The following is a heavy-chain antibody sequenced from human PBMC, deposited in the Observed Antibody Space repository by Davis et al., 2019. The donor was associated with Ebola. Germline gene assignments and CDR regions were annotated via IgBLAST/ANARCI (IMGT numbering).Heavy chain of an antibody. CDR2: ISSSSSYI. Sequence: GGSLRLSCAASGFTFSSYSMNWVRQAPGKGLEWVSSISSSSSYIYYADSVKGRFTISRDNSKNTLYLQMNSLRAEDTAVYYCAKDHPHNYDFWSGYYDYWGQGTLVTVSS. V-gene: IGHV3-21*04. CDR1: GFTFSSYS. D-gene: IGHD3-3*01. CDR3: AKDHPHNYDFWSGYYDY. J-gene: IGHJ4*02.